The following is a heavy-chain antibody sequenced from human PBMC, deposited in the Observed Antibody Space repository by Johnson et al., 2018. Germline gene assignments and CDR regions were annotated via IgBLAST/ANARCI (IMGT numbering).Heavy chain of an antibody. CDR1: GFTFSSYA. V-gene: IGHV3-30-3*01. D-gene: IGHD3-22*01. CDR3: ARERRRITMIVVVKASHGAFDI. J-gene: IGHJ3*02. Sequence: VQLVESGGGVVQPGRSLRLSCAASGFTFSSYAMHWVRQAPGKGLEWVAVISYDGSNKYYADSVKGRFTISRDNSKNTLYLQMNSLRAEDTAVYYCARERRRITMIVVVKASHGAFDIWGQGTMVTVSS. CDR2: ISYDGSNK.